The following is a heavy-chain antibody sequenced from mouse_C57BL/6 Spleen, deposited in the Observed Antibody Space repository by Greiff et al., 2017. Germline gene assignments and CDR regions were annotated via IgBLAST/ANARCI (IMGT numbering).Heavy chain of an antibody. CDR2: ISSGSSTI. V-gene: IGHV5-17*01. CDR3: AIGIYYDYDGYAMDY. J-gene: IGHJ4*01. Sequence: DVHLVESGGGLVKPGGSLKLSCAASGFTFSDYGMHWVRQAPEKGLEWVAYISSGSSTIYYADTVKGRFTISRDNAKNTLFLQMTSLRSEDTAMYYCAIGIYYDYDGYAMDYWGQGTSVTVAS. CDR1: GFTFSDYG. D-gene: IGHD2-4*01.